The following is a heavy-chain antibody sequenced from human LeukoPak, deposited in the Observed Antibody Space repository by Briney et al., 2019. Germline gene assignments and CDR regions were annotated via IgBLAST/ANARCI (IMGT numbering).Heavy chain of an antibody. CDR2: IYHGGST. V-gene: IGHV4-4*02. D-gene: IGHD3-10*01. J-gene: IGHJ4*02. Sequence: SETLSLTCAVSGGSISNNNWWSWVRQPPGMGLEWIGEIYHGGSTNYNPSLKSRVTMSVDRSKNQFSLKLSYVTAADTAVYYCARGEERGSGTVHFDYWGQGTLVTVSS. CDR3: ARGEERGSGTVHFDY. CDR1: GGSISNNNW.